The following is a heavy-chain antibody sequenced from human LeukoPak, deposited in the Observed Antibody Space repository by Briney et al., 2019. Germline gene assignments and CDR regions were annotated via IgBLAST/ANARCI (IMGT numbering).Heavy chain of an antibody. Sequence: GGSLRLSFAASGFTFSSYSMNWVRRAPGKGLEWVSSVSSSSSYIYYADSVKGRFTISRDNAKNSLYLQMNSLRAEDTAVYYCARARADGYFDYWGQGTLVTVSS. V-gene: IGHV3-21*01. CDR1: GFTFSSYS. CDR2: VSSSSSYI. J-gene: IGHJ4*02. CDR3: ARARADGYFDY. D-gene: IGHD5-24*01.